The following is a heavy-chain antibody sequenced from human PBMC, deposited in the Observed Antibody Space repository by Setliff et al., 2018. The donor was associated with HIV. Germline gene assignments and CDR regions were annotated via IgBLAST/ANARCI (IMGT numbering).Heavy chain of an antibody. CDR1: GYTFTNYG. CDR3: ARKGQQLPIDY. V-gene: IGHV1-18*01. D-gene: IGHD6-13*01. CDR2: ISAYNGDT. Sequence: ASVKVSCKASGYTFTNYGINWVRQAPGQGLEWMGWISAYNGDTHYAQKLQGRVTMTTDTSTTTAYMELRSLRSDDTAMYFCARKGQQLPIDYWGQGTLVTVSS. J-gene: IGHJ4*02.